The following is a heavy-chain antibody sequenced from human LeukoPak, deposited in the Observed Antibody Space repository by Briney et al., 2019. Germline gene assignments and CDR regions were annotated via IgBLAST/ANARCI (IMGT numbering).Heavy chain of an antibody. CDR3: ARGGAIGVDF. D-gene: IGHD3-16*01. J-gene: IGHJ4*02. V-gene: IGHV1-18*01. CDR1: GFTVVNYG. CDR2: IANNGNT. Sequence: ASVKLSCKASGFTVVNYGFTWVRQAPGQGLEWRGGIANNGNTNYTQHLQGKVTLTTDLTTSTAYMEPRSPRSGDTAVYFSARGGAIGVDFWGQGTPVTVSS.